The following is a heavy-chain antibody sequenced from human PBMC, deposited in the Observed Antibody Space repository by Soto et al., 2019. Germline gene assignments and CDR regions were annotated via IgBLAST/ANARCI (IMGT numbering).Heavy chain of an antibody. CDR2: INHSGST. CDR3: ARGGMYSRRYYYGMDV. CDR1: GGSFSGYY. V-gene: IGHV4-34*01. Sequence: SETLSLTCAVYGGSFSGYYWSWIRQPPGKGLEWIGEINHSGSTNYNPSLKSRVTISVDTSKNQFSLKLSSVTAADTAVYYCARGGMYSRRYYYGMDVWRQGTTGTVSS. J-gene: IGHJ6*02. D-gene: IGHD6-13*01.